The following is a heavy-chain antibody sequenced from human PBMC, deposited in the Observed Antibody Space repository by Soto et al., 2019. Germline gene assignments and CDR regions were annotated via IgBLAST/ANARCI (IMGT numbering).Heavy chain of an antibody. J-gene: IGHJ4*02. CDR3: ARHQYYDFWSGYYTWDY. Sequence: SETLSLTCTVSGGSISSYYWSWIRQPPGKGLEWIGYIYYSGSTNYNPSLKSRVTISVDTSKNQFSLKLTSVTAADTAVYYCARHQYYDFWSGYYTWDYWGQGTLVTVSS. CDR2: IYYSGST. CDR1: GGSISSYY. D-gene: IGHD3-3*01. V-gene: IGHV4-59*08.